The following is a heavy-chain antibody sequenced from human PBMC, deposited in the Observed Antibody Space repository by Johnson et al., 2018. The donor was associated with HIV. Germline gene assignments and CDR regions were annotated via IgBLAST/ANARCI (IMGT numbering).Heavy chain of an antibody. Sequence: VQLVESGGGVVQPGGSLRLSCAASGFTFSSYGMHWVRQAPGKGLEWVAFIRYDGGNKYYADSVKGRFIISRDNRKNTLYLQMNSLSAEDTAMYFCAKHISYDILTGYYDWDAFDVWGQGTMVTVSS. J-gene: IGHJ3*01. CDR1: GFTFSSYG. D-gene: IGHD3-9*01. V-gene: IGHV3-30*02. CDR3: AKHISYDILTGYYDWDAFDV. CDR2: IRYDGGNK.